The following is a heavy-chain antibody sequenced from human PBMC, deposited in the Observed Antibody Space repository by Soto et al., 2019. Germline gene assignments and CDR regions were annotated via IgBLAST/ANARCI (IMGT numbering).Heavy chain of an antibody. D-gene: IGHD2-15*01. J-gene: IGHJ4*02. CDR2: LSYNGGAT. CDR3: ARLAAGSATDY. V-gene: IGHV3-23*01. CDR1: GFTFNTYA. Sequence: EVQLLESGGDLAQPGGSLRLSCAASGFTFNTYAMIWVRQAPGKGLEWVSALSYNGGATFYADSVRGRFTISRDNFQNTLFLPLNSLRADDPAVYFCARLAAGSATDYWGQGILGTVS.